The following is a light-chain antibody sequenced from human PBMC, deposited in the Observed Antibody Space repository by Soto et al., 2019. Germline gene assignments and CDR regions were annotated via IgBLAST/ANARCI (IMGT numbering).Light chain of an antibody. CDR3: GTWYTSLSAVV. CDR1: SSNIGNNY. J-gene: IGLJ2*01. V-gene: IGLV1-51*01. CDR2: DNN. Sequence: QSVLTQPPSVSAAPGQKVTISCSGSSSNIGNNYVSWYKHLPGTATKLLIYDNNERPSGIPDRFSGSKSGTSATLGITGLQTGDEADYYCGTWYTSLSAVVFGGGTKLTVL.